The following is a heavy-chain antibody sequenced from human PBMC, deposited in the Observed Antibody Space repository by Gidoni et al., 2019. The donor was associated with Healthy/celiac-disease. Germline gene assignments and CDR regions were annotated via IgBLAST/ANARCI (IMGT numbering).Heavy chain of an antibody. Sequence: QVQLQQWGAGLLKPSETLSLTCAVYGGSFSGYYWSWIRQPPGKGLEWIGEINHSGSTNYNPALKSRVTISVDTSKNQFSLKLSAVTAADTAVYYCARAKGTGITMVRANAFDIWGQGTMVTVSS. D-gene: IGHD3-10*01. V-gene: IGHV4-34*01. CDR2: INHSGST. CDR1: GGSFSGYY. CDR3: ARAKGTGITMVRANAFDI. J-gene: IGHJ3*02.